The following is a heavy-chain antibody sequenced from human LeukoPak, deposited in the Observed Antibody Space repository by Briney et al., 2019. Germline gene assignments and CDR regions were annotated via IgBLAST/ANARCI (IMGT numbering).Heavy chain of an antibody. D-gene: IGHD2-15*01. CDR2: INLGDSDT. V-gene: IGHV5-51*01. J-gene: IGHJ6*02. CDR3: VYCSGGSSSYGMDV. CDR1: GYTFTSSW. Sequence: GESPKISCKGAGYTFTSSWIAWVRQMPGKGLEWMGIINLGDSDTRYGPSFQGRVIISADKSISTAYLQWSSLKASDTAIYFCVYCSGGSSSYGMDVWGQGTTVTVSS.